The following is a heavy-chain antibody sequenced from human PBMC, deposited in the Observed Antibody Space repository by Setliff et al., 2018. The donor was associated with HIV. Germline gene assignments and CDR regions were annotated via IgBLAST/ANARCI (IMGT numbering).Heavy chain of an antibody. CDR1: GGTFSNYF. CDR2: IIPIFGTA. J-gene: IGHJ4*02. Sequence: SVKVSCKASGGTFSNYFISWIRQAPGQGLEWMGGIIPIFGTANYAQKFQGRVTITADESTSTAYMELRSLRSDDTAVYYCARDLSISNPYYDILTGPGVYWGQGTLVTVSS. V-gene: IGHV1-69*13. CDR3: ARDLSISNPYYDILTGPGVY. D-gene: IGHD3-9*01.